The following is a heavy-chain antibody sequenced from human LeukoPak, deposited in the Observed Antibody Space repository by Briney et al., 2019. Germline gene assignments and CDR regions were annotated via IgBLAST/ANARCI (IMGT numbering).Heavy chain of an antibody. CDR1: GFTFDDYA. CDR2: ISWNSGSI. D-gene: IGHD3-9*01. J-gene: IGHJ4*02. V-gene: IGHV3-9*01. CDR3: ANDIYFDWSYFDY. Sequence: GGSLRLSCAASGFTFDDYAMHWVRQAPGKGLEWVSGISWNSGSIGYADSVKGRFTISRDNAKNSLYLQMNSLRAEDTALYYCANDIYFDWSYFDYWGQGTLVTVSS.